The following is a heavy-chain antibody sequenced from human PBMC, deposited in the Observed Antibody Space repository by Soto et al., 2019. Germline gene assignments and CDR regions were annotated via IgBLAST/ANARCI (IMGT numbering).Heavy chain of an antibody. CDR1: GFTFSSYS. V-gene: IGHV3-23*01. CDR2: ISGSSGCI. D-gene: IGHD6-19*01. J-gene: IGHJ4*02. Sequence: HPGGSLRLSCASSGFTFSSYSMNWVRQAPGKGLEWVSAISGSSGCIYYADSVKGRFTISRDNSKNTLYLQMNSLRAEDTAVYYCAKEGEHSSGWANFDYWGQGTLVTVSS. CDR3: AKEGEHSSGWANFDY.